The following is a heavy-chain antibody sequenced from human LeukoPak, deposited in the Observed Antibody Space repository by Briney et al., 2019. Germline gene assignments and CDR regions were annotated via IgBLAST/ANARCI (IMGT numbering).Heavy chain of an antibody. D-gene: IGHD3-16*02. CDR3: ARYTTTVIAYYYYYYYMDV. CDR1: GGSISSSSYY. J-gene: IGHJ6*03. CDR2: IYYSGST. Sequence: SETLSLTCTVSGGSISSSSYYWGWIRQPPGKGLEWIGSIYYSGSTYYNPSLKSRVTISVDTSKNQFSLKLSSVTAADTAVYYCARYTTTVIAYYYYYYYMDVWGKGTTVTVSS. V-gene: IGHV4-39*07.